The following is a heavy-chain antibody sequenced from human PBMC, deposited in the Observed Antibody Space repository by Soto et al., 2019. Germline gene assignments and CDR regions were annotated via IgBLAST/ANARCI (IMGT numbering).Heavy chain of an antibody. CDR2: IYYSGST. CDR3: ASFYDSSGYYGYHYGMDV. V-gene: IGHV4-39*01. D-gene: IGHD3-22*01. CDR1: GGSISSSSYY. Sequence: QLQLQESGPGLVKPSETLSLTCTVSGGSISSSSYYWGWIRQPPGKGLEWIGSIYYSGSTYYNPSLKSRVTISVDTSKNQFSLKLSSVTAADTAVYYCASFYDSSGYYGYHYGMDVWGQGTTVTVSS. J-gene: IGHJ6*02.